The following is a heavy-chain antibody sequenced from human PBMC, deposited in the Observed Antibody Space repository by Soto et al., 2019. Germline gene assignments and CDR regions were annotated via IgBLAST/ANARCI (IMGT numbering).Heavy chain of an antibody. V-gene: IGHV1-2*02. D-gene: IGHD6-19*01. Sequence: DPARVSGQASGYTFTGDDMHWVRKAHGQGLGWRGWINPNSGGTNYAQKFQGRVTMTRDTSISTAYMELSRLRSDDTAVYCCARNTGYSGGWPRAFDIWAQETMLPISS. J-gene: IGHJ3*02. CDR1: GYTFTGDD. CDR2: INPNSGGT. CDR3: ARNTGYSGGWPRAFDI.